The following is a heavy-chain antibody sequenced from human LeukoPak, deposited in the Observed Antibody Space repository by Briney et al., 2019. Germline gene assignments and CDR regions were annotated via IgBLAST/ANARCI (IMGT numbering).Heavy chain of an antibody. Sequence: SGTLSLTCTVSDGSISTHYWSWIRQSARKGLEWIGRIHATGSNTYNPSLKSRVTMSVDTSKYQFSLKMSSVTAADTAVYYCARDRSSSWNKDWFDPWGQGVLVTV. CDR2: IHATGSN. CDR3: ARDRSSSWNKDWFDP. J-gene: IGHJ5*02. D-gene: IGHD1/OR15-1a*01. V-gene: IGHV4-4*07. CDR1: DGSISTHY.